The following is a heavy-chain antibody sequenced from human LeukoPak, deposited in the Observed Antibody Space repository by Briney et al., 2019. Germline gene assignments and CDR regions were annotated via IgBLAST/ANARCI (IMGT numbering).Heavy chain of an antibody. V-gene: IGHV1-2*02. D-gene: IGHD5-12*01. CDR2: INPNSGGT. CDR3: ARDWFVDSGDDPFPFDY. J-gene: IGHJ4*02. CDR1: GYTFTDHY. Sequence: ASVKVSCQALGYTFTDHYFHWLRQAPGQGIEWMGWINPNSGGTNYAQKFQGRVTMTRDTSISTAYMELSRLTSDDTAIYYCARDWFVDSGDDPFPFDYWGQGTLVSVSS.